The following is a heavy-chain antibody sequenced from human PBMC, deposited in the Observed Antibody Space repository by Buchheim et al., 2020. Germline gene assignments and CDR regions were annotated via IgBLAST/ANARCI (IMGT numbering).Heavy chain of an antibody. CDR3: AKSPGITGTTGFWFDA. V-gene: IGHV3-23*01. D-gene: IGHD1-7*01. CDR2: IGNGGST. CDR1: GFTFSSFA. J-gene: IGHJ5*02. Sequence: EVQLLESGGGLVQPGESLRVSCAASGFTFSSFAMSWVRQAPGKGLEWVSAIGNGGSTYYADSEKGRFTVSRDNSKNTLSLQMNSLRAEDTAVYFCAKSPGITGTTGFWFDAWGQGTL.